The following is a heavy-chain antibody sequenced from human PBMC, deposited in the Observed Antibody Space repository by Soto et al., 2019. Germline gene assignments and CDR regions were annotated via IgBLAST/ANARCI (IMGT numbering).Heavy chain of an antibody. D-gene: IGHD6-13*01. CDR2: ISGSGGST. Sequence: GGSLRLSCAASGFTFSSYAMSWVRQAPGKGLEWVSAISGSGGSTYYADSVKGRFTISRDNSKNTLYLQMNSLRAEDTAVYYCAKDRARIADTLGVIHFQHWGQGTLVTVSS. V-gene: IGHV3-23*01. CDR3: AKDRARIADTLGVIHFQH. CDR1: GFTFSSYA. J-gene: IGHJ1*01.